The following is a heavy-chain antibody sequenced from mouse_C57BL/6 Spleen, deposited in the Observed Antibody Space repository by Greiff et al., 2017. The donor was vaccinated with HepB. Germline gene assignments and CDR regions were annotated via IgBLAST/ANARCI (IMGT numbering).Heavy chain of an antibody. D-gene: IGHD1-1*01. CDR1: GYTFTSYW. CDR2: INPSSGYT. CDR3: AREDSHYYGSSYAMDY. V-gene: IGHV1-7*01. Sequence: QVQLQQSGAELAKPGASVKLSCKASGYTFTSYWMHWVKQRPGQGLEWIGYINPSSGYTKYNQKFKDKATLTADKSSSTAYMQLSSLTSEDSAVYYCAREDSHYYGSSYAMDYWGQGTSVTVSS. J-gene: IGHJ4*01.